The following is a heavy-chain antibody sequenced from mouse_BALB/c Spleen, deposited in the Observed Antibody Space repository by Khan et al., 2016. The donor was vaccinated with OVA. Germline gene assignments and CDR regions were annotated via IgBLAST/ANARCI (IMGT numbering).Heavy chain of an antibody. CDR2: IYPFNDDT. V-gene: IGHV1S136*01. D-gene: IGHD2-14*01. CDR3: ANDYRSHVYFDY. Sequence: VRLQQSSPELVKPGASVKMSCKASGYTFTSYVMHWVKQKPGQGLEWVGYIYPFNDDTKYNEKFKGKATLTSDKSSSTAYMELSSLTSEDSAVYFCANDYRSHVYFDYWGPGTTLTVSS. J-gene: IGHJ2*01. CDR1: GYTFTSYV.